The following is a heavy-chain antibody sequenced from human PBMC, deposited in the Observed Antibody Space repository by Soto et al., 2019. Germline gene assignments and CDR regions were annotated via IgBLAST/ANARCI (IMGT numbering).Heavy chain of an antibody. V-gene: IGHV3-74*01. CDR2: INNDGSSR. CDR1: GFTFNNFW. Sequence: EVQLVESGGGLVQPGGSLRLSCAASGFTFNNFWMHWVRQVPGKGLVWISRINNDGSSRSYADSVKGRFTISRDNAKKTQFLQMSSLRVEDTAVYYCARGVAESTGSWFWGQGILVTVSS. J-gene: IGHJ4*02. D-gene: IGHD3-3*01. CDR3: ARGVAESTGSWF.